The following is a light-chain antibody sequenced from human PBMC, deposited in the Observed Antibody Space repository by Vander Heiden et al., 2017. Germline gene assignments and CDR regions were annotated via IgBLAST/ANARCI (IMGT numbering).Light chain of an antibody. J-gene: IGLJ3*02. CDR2: SNN. CDR3: AAWDDSLNGWV. Sequence: QSVLTPPPSASGTPGQRLTISCSGSSSNIGRNTVNWYQQLPGTAPTLLIYSNNQRPSGVPDRFSGSKSGTSASLAISGLQSEDEADYYCAAWDDSLNGWVFGGGTKLTVL. CDR1: SSNIGRNT. V-gene: IGLV1-44*01.